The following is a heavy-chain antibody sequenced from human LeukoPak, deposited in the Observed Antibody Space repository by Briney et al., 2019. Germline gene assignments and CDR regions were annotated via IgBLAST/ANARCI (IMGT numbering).Heavy chain of an antibody. CDR2: ISPYNGNT. CDR3: ARAGSGSGWYFDY. CDR1: GYDFTSVG. Sequence: ASVKVSCKASGYDFTSVGITWVRRAPGQGLEWMGWISPYNGNTRYAQKFQGRVAMTTDTSTATAYMELRGLRFNDTAVYYCARAGSGSGWYFDYWGQGTLVTVSS. D-gene: IGHD6-19*01. V-gene: IGHV1-18*01. J-gene: IGHJ4*02.